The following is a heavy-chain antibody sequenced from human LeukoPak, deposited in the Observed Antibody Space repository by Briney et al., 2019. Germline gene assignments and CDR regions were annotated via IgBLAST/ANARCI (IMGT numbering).Heavy chain of an antibody. CDR3: ARGLVVPAAKRRGFYFDY. CDR2: IYYSGST. J-gene: IGHJ4*02. V-gene: IGHV4-31*03. CDR1: GGSISSGGYY. Sequence: SQTLSLTCTVSGGSISSGGYYWSWIRQHPGKGLEWIGYIYYSGSTYYNPSLKSRVTISVDTSKDQFSLKLSSVTAADTAVYYCARGLVVPAAKRRGFYFDYWGQGTLVTVSS. D-gene: IGHD2-2*01.